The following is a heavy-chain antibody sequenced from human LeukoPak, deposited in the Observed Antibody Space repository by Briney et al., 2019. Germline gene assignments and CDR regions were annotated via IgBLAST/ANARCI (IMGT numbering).Heavy chain of an antibody. Sequence: GGSLRLSCAASGFTFSSYSMNWVRQAPGKGLEWVSSISSSSYIYYADSVKGRFTISRDNAKNSLYLQMNSLRAEDTAVYYCAGVTNSDAFDIWGQGTMVTVSS. V-gene: IGHV3-21*01. J-gene: IGHJ3*02. CDR3: AGVTNSDAFDI. CDR1: GFTFSSYS. D-gene: IGHD2-8*01. CDR2: ISSSSYI.